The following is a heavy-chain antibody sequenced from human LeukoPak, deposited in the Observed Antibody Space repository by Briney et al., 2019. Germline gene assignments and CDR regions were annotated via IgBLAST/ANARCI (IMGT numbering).Heavy chain of an antibody. V-gene: IGHV4-39*07. CDR1: GGSISSSSYY. Sequence: PSETLSLTCTVSGGSISSSSYYWGWIRQPPGKGLEWIGSIYYSGSTNYNPSLKSRVTISVDTSENQFSLKMSSVTAADTAMYYCARSELLWFGKVNSGFDFWGQGTLVTVSS. D-gene: IGHD3-10*01. CDR2: IYYSGST. CDR3: ARSELLWFGKVNSGFDF. J-gene: IGHJ4*02.